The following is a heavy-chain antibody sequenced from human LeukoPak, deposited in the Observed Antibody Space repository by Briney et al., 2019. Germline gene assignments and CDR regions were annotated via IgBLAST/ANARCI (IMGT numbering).Heavy chain of an antibody. Sequence: SETLSLTCTVSGDSISRYYWNWIRQPPGKGLAWIGDIYYSGTTDYNPSLKSRVTISVDTSKNQFSLKLSSVTAADTAVYYCARGFGGLDVFDIWGQGTMVTVSS. V-gene: IGHV4-59*01. J-gene: IGHJ3*02. CDR1: GDSISRYY. CDR2: IYYSGTT. D-gene: IGHD3-16*01. CDR3: ARGFGGLDVFDI.